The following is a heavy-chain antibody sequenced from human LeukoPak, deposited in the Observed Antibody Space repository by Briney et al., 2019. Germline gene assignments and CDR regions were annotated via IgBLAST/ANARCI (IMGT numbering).Heavy chain of an antibody. Sequence: PSETLSLTCTVSGGSISSSSYYWGWIRQPPGKGLEWIGSIYYSGSTYYNPSLKSRVTISVDTSKNQFSLKLSSVTAADTAVDYCARGTYYFDYWGQGTLVTVSS. CDR2: IYYSGST. V-gene: IGHV4-39*07. D-gene: IGHD1-1*01. CDR3: ARGTYYFDY. J-gene: IGHJ4*02. CDR1: GGSISSSSYY.